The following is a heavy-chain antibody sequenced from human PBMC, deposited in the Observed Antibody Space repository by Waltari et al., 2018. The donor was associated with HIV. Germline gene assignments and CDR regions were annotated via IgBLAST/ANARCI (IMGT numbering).Heavy chain of an antibody. J-gene: IGHJ6*02. CDR3: TGQGGIATFGVVVDV. V-gene: IGHV3-73*01. D-gene: IGHD3-3*01. CDR1: GLPFRGSA. CDR2: IRNKANSYAT. Sequence: EVQLVESGGGLVQPGGSLKLSCAASGLPFRGSAILWVRQASGKGLEWIGRIRNKANSYATAYAASVKGRFTVSRDDSKNTAFLQMSSLKIEDTAVYYCTGQGGIATFGVVVDVWGQGTTVIV.